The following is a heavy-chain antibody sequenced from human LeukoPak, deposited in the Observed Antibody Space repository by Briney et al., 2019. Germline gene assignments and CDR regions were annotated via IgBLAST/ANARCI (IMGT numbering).Heavy chain of an antibody. CDR2: IYSGGST. CDR1: GFTVSSNY. CDR3: ARSAEDSGHLLRGGAFDI. V-gene: IGHV3-53*04. J-gene: IGHJ3*02. D-gene: IGHD5-12*01. Sequence: GGSLRLSCAASGFTVSSNYMSWVRQAPGKGLEWVSVIYSGGSTYYADSVKGRFTISRHNSKNTLYLQMNSLRAEDTAVYYCARSAEDSGHLLRGGAFDIWGQGTMVTVSS.